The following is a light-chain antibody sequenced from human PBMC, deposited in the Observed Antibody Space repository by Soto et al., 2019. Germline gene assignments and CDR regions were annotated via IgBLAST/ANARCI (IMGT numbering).Light chain of an antibody. V-gene: IGKV1-5*01. CDR3: QQYNSYTWT. CDR1: QSISNW. Sequence: DGQLPQAPTPHSSFGGDRCTLTCRASQSISNWLAWYQQKPGKAPKLLIYDASTLENGVPSRFSGSASGTEFTLTISSLQPDDFATYYCQQYNSYTWTFGQGTKVDIK. CDR2: DAS. J-gene: IGKJ1*01.